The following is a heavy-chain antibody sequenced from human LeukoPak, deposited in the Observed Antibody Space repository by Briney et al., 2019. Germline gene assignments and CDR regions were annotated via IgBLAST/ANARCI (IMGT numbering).Heavy chain of an antibody. V-gene: IGHV1-18*01. D-gene: IGHD1-1*01. J-gene: IGHJ4*02. CDR3: ARGTGSGTH. CDR2: ISAYNGNT. Sequence: GASVKVSCKASGYTFTSYGISWVRQAPGQGLEWMGWISAYNGNTNYAQKFQGRVTMTRNTSISTAYMELSSLRSEDTAVYYCARGTGSGTHWGQGTLVTVSS. CDR1: GYTFTSYG.